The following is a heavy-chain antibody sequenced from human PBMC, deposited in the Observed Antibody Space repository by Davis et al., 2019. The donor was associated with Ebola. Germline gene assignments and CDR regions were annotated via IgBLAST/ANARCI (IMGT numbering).Heavy chain of an antibody. Sequence: PGGSLRLSCAASGFTFRNAWMSWVRQAPGKGLEWVGRIKSKTDGGTTDYAAPVKDRLIISRDDSKNTLYLQMNSLKTEDTAVYYCFSLTIPMLGVEYWGQGTLVTVSS. CDR2: IKSKTDGGTT. CDR3: FSLTIPMLGVEY. J-gene: IGHJ4*02. CDR1: GFTFRNAW. V-gene: IGHV3-15*01. D-gene: IGHD3-10*02.